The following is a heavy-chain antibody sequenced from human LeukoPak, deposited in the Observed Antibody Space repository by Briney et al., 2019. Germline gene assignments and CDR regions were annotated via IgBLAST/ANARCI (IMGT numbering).Heavy chain of an antibody. CDR3: ARVPIPPYSSSWYQPFDY. CDR1: GYTFTDYY. Sequence: ASVKVSCKASGYTFTDYYIHWVRQAPGQGLEWMGWINPKSGNTNYAQKLQGRVTMTTDTSTSTAYMELRSLRSDDSAVYFCARVPIPPYSSSWYQPFDYWGQGTLVTVSS. J-gene: IGHJ4*02. D-gene: IGHD6-13*01. CDR2: INPKSGNT. V-gene: IGHV1-18*04.